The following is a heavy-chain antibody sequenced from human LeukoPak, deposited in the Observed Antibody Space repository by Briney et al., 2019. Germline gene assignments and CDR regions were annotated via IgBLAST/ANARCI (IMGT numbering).Heavy chain of an antibody. CDR2: IIPIFGTA. D-gene: IGHD1-26*01. CDR3: AREKSGSYYPPAAFDI. CDR1: GGTFSSYA. V-gene: IGHV1-69*05. Sequence: SVKVSCKASGGTFSSYAISWVRQAPGQGLEWMGGIIPIFGTANYAQKFQGRVTITTDESTSTAYMEMSSLRSEDTAVYYCAREKSGSYYPPAAFDIWGQGTMVTVSS. J-gene: IGHJ3*02.